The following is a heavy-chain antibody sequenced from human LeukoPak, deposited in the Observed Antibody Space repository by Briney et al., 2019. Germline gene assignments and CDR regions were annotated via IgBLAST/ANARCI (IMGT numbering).Heavy chain of an antibody. V-gene: IGHV3-74*01. CDR1: GFTFSSSW. D-gene: IGHD6-19*01. J-gene: IGHJ3*02. CDR3: VRETFIAMVGSHALDI. Sequence: GGSLILSCVASGFTFSSSWMHWVRQAPGKGLVWVSRIYSDGRTTDYADSVRGRFTISRDNAKNMLYLQMSGLNAEDTAVYYCVRETFIAMVGSHALDIWGQGTMVTVSS. CDR2: IYSDGRTT.